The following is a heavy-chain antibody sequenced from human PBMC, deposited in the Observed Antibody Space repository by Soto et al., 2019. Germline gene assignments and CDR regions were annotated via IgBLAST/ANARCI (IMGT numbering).Heavy chain of an antibody. CDR2: IIPILGIA. J-gene: IGHJ2*01. Sequence: QVQLVQSGAEVKKPGSSVKVSCKASGGTFSSYTISWVRQAPGQGLEWMGRIIPILGIANYAQKFQGRVTITEDKSTSTAYMEMGSLRSEDRAVYYCARDGGGVVVPAADWYFDLWGRGTLVTVSS. V-gene: IGHV1-69*08. CDR3: ARDGGGVVVPAADWYFDL. D-gene: IGHD2-2*01. CDR1: GGTFSSYT.